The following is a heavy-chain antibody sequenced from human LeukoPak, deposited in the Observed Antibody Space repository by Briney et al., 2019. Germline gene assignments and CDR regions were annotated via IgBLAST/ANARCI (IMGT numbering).Heavy chain of an antibody. Sequence: ASVKVSCKASGYTFTGYYMHWVRQAPGQGLEWMGWINPNSGGTNYAQKFQGRVTMTRDTSISTAYMELSRLRSDDTAVYYCARMGWSCSSTSCRRARADYWGQGTLVTVSS. D-gene: IGHD2-2*01. J-gene: IGHJ4*02. CDR3: ARMGWSCSSTSCRRARADY. CDR2: INPNSGGT. CDR1: GYTFTGYY. V-gene: IGHV1-2*02.